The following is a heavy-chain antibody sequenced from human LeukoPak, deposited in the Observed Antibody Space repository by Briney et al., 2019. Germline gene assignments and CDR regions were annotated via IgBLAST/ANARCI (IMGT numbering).Heavy chain of an antibody. CDR1: GYTFTSYG. J-gene: IGHJ4*02. D-gene: IGHD3-10*01. CDR3: ARKGGGVAGTGSY. Sequence: GASVRLSCTASGYTFTSYGISWVRQAPGQGLEWMALISAYHGNTNYAQKRQGKVNMTTEQSTSTAYMEMRSLRCDDTGVYYCARKGGGVAGTGSYWGEGALVTVSS. V-gene: IGHV1-18*01. CDR2: ISAYHGNT.